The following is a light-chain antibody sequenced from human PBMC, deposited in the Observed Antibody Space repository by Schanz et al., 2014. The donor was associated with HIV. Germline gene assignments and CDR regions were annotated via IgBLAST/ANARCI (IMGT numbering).Light chain of an antibody. V-gene: IGKV3-20*01. Sequence: EIVLTQSPGTLSLSLGERATLSCRASQTVSSSSLAWYQQEPGQSPRLLIFGASIRTTGIPDRFSGSGSGTDFTLTITRLEPEDFAVYYCQHYGDSRGTFGGGTKV. J-gene: IGKJ4*02. CDR3: QHYGDSRGT. CDR2: GAS. CDR1: QTVSSSS.